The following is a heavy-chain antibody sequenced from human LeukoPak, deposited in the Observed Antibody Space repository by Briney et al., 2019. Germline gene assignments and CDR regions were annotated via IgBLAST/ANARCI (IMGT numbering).Heavy chain of an antibody. CDR3: ARLVSGYDYGPYYYYYMDV. CDR1: GFTFSSYS. V-gene: IGHV3-21*01. Sequence: GGSLRLSCAASGFTFSSYSMNWVRQAPGKGLEWVSSISSSSSYIYYADSVKGRFTISRDNAKNSLYLQMNSLRAEDTAVYYCARLVSGYDYGPYYYYYMDVWGKGTTVTVSS. D-gene: IGHD5-12*01. CDR2: ISSSSSYI. J-gene: IGHJ6*03.